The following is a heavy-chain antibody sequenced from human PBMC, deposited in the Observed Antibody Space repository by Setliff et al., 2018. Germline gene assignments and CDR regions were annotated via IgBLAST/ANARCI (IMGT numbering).Heavy chain of an antibody. D-gene: IGHD3-10*01. CDR1: GYTFTTHG. V-gene: IGHV1-3*01. CDR2: FNVGHGYT. CDR3: AGVLRDYYGSGSYYNWFDP. Sequence: GASVKVSCKASGYTFTTHGLHWVRQAPGQRLEWMGWFNVGHGYTKYSQKFQGRVTITRDTSASTAYMELSSLRSEDTAVYFCAGVLRDYYGSGSYYNWFDPWGQGTLVTVSS. J-gene: IGHJ5*02.